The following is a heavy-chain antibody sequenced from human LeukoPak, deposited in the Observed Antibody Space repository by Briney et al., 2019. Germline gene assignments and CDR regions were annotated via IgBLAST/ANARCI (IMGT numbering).Heavy chain of an antibody. CDR1: GGSFSGYY. D-gene: IGHD4-11*01. V-gene: IGHV4-34*01. Sequence: SETLSLTCAVYGGSFSGYYWSWIRQPPGKGLEWIGEINHSGSTNYNPSLKSRVTISVDTSKNQFSLKLRSVTAADTAVYYCARGSHSNPDFDYWGQGTLVTVSS. J-gene: IGHJ4*02. CDR3: ARGSHSNPDFDY. CDR2: INHSGST.